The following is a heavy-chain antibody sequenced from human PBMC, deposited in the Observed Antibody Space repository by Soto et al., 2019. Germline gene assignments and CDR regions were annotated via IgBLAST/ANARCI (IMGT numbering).Heavy chain of an antibody. D-gene: IGHD3-10*01. Sequence: GASVKVSCKASGGTFSSYAISWVRQAPGQGLEWMGGIIPIFGTANYAQKFQGRVTITADESTSTAYMELSSLRSEDTAVYYCARGYYYGSGSYALYYYYGMDAWGQGTTVTVSS. CDR3: ARGYYYGSGSYALYYYYGMDA. CDR2: IIPIFGTA. J-gene: IGHJ6*02. V-gene: IGHV1-69*13. CDR1: GGTFSSYA.